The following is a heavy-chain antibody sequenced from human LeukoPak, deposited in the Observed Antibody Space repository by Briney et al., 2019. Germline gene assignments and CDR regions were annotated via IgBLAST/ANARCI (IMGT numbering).Heavy chain of an antibody. CDR2: ISGSGGST. CDR3: AKEGYYDSSGYWKY. V-gene: IGHV3-23*01. Sequence: GGSLRLSCAASGFTFSSYSMNWVRQAPGKGLEWVSAISGSGGSTYYADSVKGRFTISRDNSKNTLYLQMNSLRAEDTAVYYCAKEGYYDSSGYWKYWGQGTLVTVSS. D-gene: IGHD3-22*01. J-gene: IGHJ4*02. CDR1: GFTFSSYS.